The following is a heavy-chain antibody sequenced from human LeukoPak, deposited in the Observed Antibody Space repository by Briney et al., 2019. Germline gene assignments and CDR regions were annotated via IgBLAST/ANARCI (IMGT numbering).Heavy chain of an antibody. D-gene: IGHD2-2*01. CDR1: GGSFSGYY. CDR3: ARLYCSSTSCYTGGFDY. CDR2: INHSGST. J-gene: IGHJ4*02. Sequence: PSETLSLTCAVYGGSFSGYYWSWIRQPPGKGLEWIGEINHSGSTNYNPSLKSRVTISVDTSKNQFSLKLSSVTAADTAVYYCARLYCSSTSCYTGGFDYWGQGTLVIVSS. V-gene: IGHV4-34*01.